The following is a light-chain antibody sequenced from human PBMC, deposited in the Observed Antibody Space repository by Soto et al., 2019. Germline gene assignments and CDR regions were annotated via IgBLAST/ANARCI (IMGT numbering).Light chain of an antibody. Sequence: EIVLTQSPATLSLSPGERATLSCRASQSVSSYLAWYQQTPGQAPRLLIYDASNTATGIPARFSGSGSGTDFTLTSSSLEAEDLAVYYFQQRSNWPLTFGRGTKVEIK. CDR1: QSVSSY. V-gene: IGKV3-11*01. J-gene: IGKJ4*01. CDR2: DAS. CDR3: QQRSNWPLT.